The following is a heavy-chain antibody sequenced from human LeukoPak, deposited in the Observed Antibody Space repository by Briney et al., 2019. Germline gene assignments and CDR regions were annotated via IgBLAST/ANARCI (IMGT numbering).Heavy chain of an antibody. Sequence: GGSLRLSCAVSGVTFSNNWMSWVRQVPGKGLEWVAHIKQDGSETYYVDSVKGRFTISRDNAKNSLYLQMDSLRAEDTAVYYCAYSYGYAFDIWGQGTMVIVSA. CDR1: GVTFSNNW. CDR3: AYSYGYAFDI. D-gene: IGHD5-18*01. CDR2: IKQDGSET. J-gene: IGHJ3*02. V-gene: IGHV3-7*03.